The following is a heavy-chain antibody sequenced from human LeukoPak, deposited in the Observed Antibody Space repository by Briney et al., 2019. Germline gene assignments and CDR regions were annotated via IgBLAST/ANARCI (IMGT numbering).Heavy chain of an antibody. V-gene: IGHV3-74*01. J-gene: IGHJ6*02. CDR2: INSDGSTT. CDR1: GFTFSSYW. D-gene: IGHD6-19*01. Sequence: GGSLRLSCAASGFTFSSYWMHWVRQAPGKGLVWVSRINSDGSTTTYADSGKGRFTISRDNAKNTLYLQMNSLRADDTAVDYCARGWIGSRGEVIAVAESRVRVAGDYYYGMDVWGQGRTVTVSS. CDR3: ARGWIGSRGEVIAVAESRVRVAGDYYYGMDV.